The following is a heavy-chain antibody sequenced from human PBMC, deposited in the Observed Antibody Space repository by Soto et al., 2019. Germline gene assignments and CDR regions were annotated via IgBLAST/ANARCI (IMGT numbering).Heavy chain of an antibody. CDR2: IKSKTDGGTT. J-gene: IGHJ4*02. D-gene: IGHD3-22*01. CDR1: GFTFSNAW. Sequence: PVGSLRLSCAASGFTFSNAWMSWVRQAPGKGLEWVGRIKSKTDGGTTDYAAPVKGRFTISRDDSKNTLYLQMNSLKTEDTAVYYCTTGYDSSGYVVDYWGQGTLVTVSS. V-gene: IGHV3-15*01. CDR3: TTGYDSSGYVVDY.